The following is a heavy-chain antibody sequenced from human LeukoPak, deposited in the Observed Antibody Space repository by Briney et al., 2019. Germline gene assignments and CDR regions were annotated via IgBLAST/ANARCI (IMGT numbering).Heavy chain of an antibody. J-gene: IGHJ4*02. V-gene: IGHV4-34*01. CDR3: ARQGEYSSSPFDY. CDR2: INHNGST. CDR1: GGSFSGYD. D-gene: IGHD6-6*01. Sequence: KPSETLSLTCAVYGGSFSGYDWSWIRQPPGKGLEWIGEINHNGSTNYNPSLKSRVTISVDTSKNQFSLKLTSVTAADTAVYCCARQGEYSSSPFDYWGQGTLVTVSS.